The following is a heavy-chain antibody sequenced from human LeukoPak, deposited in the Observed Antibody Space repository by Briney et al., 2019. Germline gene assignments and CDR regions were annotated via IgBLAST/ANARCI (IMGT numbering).Heavy chain of an antibody. D-gene: IGHD3-10*01. Sequence: PGGSLRLSCAASGFTFSSYAMHWVRQAPGKGLEWVAVISYDGSNKYYADSVKGRFTISRDNSKNTLYLQMNSLGAEDTAVYYCARSNYGSGSNYYYGMDVWGQGTTVTVSS. CDR1: GFTFSSYA. CDR3: ARSNYGSGSNYYYGMDV. CDR2: ISYDGSNK. J-gene: IGHJ6*02. V-gene: IGHV3-30-3*01.